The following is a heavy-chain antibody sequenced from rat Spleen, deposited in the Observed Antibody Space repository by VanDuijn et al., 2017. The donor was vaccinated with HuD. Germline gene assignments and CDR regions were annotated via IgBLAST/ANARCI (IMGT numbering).Heavy chain of an antibody. J-gene: IGHJ2*01. V-gene: IGHV2-4*01. Sequence: QVQLKESGPGLVQPSQTLSLTCTVSGFSLTSYGVSWVRQPPGKGLEWIGAIWSGGSTDYNSALKSRLSISRDTSKNQVFLKMNSLQSEDTTTYYGARGAYGGYSEWFDYWGQGVMVTVSS. CDR3: ARGAYGGYSEWFDY. CDR2: IWSGGST. D-gene: IGHD1-11*01. CDR1: GFSLTSYG.